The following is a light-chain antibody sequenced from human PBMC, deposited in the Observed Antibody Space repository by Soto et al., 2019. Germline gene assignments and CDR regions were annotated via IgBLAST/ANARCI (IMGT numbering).Light chain of an antibody. CDR2: AAS. CDR1: QNINND. CDR3: QQYKDYPLT. J-gene: IGKJ4*01. Sequence: DIQMTQSPSSLSASVGDRVTITCRASQNINNDLVWFQQKPGRAPNSLISAASTLQSGVPSRFSGRRSGTDITLTISSLQPEDFGTYYCQQYKDYPLTFGGGTRVEIK. V-gene: IGKV1-16*01.